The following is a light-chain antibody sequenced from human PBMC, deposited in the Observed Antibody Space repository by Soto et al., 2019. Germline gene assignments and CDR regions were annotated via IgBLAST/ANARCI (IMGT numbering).Light chain of an antibody. CDR1: QTASSL. CDR3: QQRRNWPIT. Sequence: EIVLTQSPATLSLSPGERATLSARASQTASSLIAWYEQKPGQSPRLLVYDASNMATGIPARFSGSGSGTDGTLTISSLEPEDFAVYYCQQRRNWPITFGQGTRREIK. V-gene: IGKV3-11*01. CDR2: DAS. J-gene: IGKJ5*01.